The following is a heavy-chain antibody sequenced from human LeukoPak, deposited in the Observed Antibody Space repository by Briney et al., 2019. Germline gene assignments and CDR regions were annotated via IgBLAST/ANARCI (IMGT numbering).Heavy chain of an antibody. CDR1: GGSISSYY. D-gene: IGHD6-19*01. CDR2: IYSSGIT. J-gene: IGHJ5*02. V-gene: IGHV4-4*07. Sequence: SETLSLTCTVSGGSISSYYWSWIRQPAGKGLEWIGRIYSSGITSCNPSLKSRVTMSVDTSKNQFSLKLSSVTAADAAVYYCARDKSIAVAGSRLDPWGQGTLVTVSS. CDR3: ARDKSIAVAGSRLDP.